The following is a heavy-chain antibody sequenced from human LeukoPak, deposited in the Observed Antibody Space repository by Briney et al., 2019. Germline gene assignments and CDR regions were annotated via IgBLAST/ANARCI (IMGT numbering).Heavy chain of an antibody. CDR3: ARERGSSSSHGAFDI. CDR1: GFTFSSYS. J-gene: IGHJ3*02. Sequence: GGSLRLSCAASGFTFSSYSMNWVRQAPGKGLEWVSYISSSSTIYYADSVKGRFTISRDNAKNSLYLQMNSLRAEDTAVYYCARERGSSSSHGAFDIWGQGTMVTVSS. V-gene: IGHV3-48*01. CDR2: ISSSSTI. D-gene: IGHD6-6*01.